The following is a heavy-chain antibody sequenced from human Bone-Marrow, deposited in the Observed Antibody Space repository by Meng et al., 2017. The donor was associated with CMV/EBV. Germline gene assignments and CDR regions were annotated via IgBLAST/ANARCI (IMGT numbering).Heavy chain of an antibody. Sequence: LSLTCAASGFPFNAYTFHWVRQAPGKGLEWVTVISYDEVDKYYADSVKGRFTISRDNSKNTLYLQMNNLTAEDTALYYCARDAATVGTHPPDYWGQGTLVTVPS. CDR2: ISYDEVDK. CDR1: GFPFNAYT. J-gene: IGHJ4*02. D-gene: IGHD4-23*01. CDR3: ARDAATVGTHPPDY. V-gene: IGHV3-30*04.